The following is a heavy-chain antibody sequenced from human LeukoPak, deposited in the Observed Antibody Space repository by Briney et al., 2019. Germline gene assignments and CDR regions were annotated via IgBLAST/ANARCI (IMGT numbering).Heavy chain of an antibody. CDR3: AREPGYYDILTGYYM. J-gene: IGHJ4*02. D-gene: IGHD3-9*01. CDR2: ISSSSSTI. Sequence: GGSLRLSCAASGFIFSSYSMNWVRQAPGKGLEWVSYISSSSSTIYYADSVKGRFTISRDNAKNSLYLQMNSLRAEDTAVYYCAREPGYYDILTGYYMWGQGTLVTVSS. V-gene: IGHV3-48*04. CDR1: GFIFSSYS.